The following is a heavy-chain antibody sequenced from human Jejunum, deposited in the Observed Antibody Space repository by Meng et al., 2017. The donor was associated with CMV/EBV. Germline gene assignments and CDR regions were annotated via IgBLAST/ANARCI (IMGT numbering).Heavy chain of an antibody. D-gene: IGHD3-16*01. CDR1: GFTFRNYW. CDR2: IKEDGSEM. V-gene: IGHV3-7*01. Sequence: CAASGFTFRNYWMTWVRQAPRKGLELVANIKEDGSEMYYVDSVKSRFTISRDNTKNSLYLQMISLRAEDTAVYYCARDGGRKEDYWGQGTLVTVSS. J-gene: IGHJ4*02. CDR3: ARDGGRKEDY.